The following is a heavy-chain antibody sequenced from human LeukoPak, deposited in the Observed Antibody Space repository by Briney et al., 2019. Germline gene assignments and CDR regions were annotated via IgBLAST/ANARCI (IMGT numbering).Heavy chain of an antibody. Sequence: GASVKVSCXASGGTFSSYAISWVRRAPGQGLEWMGGIIPIFGTANYAQKFQGRVTITTGESTSTAYMELSSLRSEDTAVYYCAGGYCSGGSCYNWFDPWGQGTLVTVSS. D-gene: IGHD2-15*01. J-gene: IGHJ5*02. CDR1: GGTFSSYA. CDR2: IIPIFGTA. CDR3: AGGYCSGGSCYNWFDP. V-gene: IGHV1-69*05.